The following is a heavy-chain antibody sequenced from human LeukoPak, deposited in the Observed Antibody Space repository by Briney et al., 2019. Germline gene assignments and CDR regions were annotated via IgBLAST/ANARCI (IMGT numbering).Heavy chain of an antibody. CDR1: GFTFSDYY. D-gene: IGHD6-19*01. V-gene: IGHV3-11*01. Sequence: GGSLRLSCAASGFTFSDYYMSWIRQAPGKGLEWVSYISSSGSTIYYADSVKGRFTISRDNAKNSLYLQMNSLRAEDTAVNYCASPDSVAGHNFDYWGQGTLVTVSS. CDR3: ASPDSVAGHNFDY. CDR2: ISSSGSTI. J-gene: IGHJ4*02.